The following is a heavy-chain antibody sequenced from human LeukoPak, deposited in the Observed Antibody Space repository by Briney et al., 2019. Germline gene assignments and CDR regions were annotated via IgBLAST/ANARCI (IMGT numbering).Heavy chain of an antibody. CDR3: ARSSPTYYYDSSGYVRYYYYYYGMDV. CDR1: GYTFTGYY. Sequence: ASVKVSCKASGYTFTGYYMHWVRQAPGQGLEWMGWINPNSGNTGYAQKFQGRVTMTRNTSISTAYMELSSLRSEDTAVYYCARSSPTYYYDSSGYVRYYYYYYGMDVWGQGTTVTVSS. D-gene: IGHD3-22*01. CDR2: INPNSGNT. V-gene: IGHV1-8*02. J-gene: IGHJ6*02.